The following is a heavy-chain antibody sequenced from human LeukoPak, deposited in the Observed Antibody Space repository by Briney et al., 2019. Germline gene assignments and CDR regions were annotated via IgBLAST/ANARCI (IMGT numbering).Heavy chain of an antibody. Sequence: SETLSLTCAVYGGSFSGYYWSWIRQPPGKGLEWIGEFNHSGSTNYDPSLKSRVTISVDTSKNQFSLKLSSVTAADTAVYYCARGGTVLRYFDWLRANYFDYWGQGTLVTVSS. CDR2: FNHSGST. V-gene: IGHV4-34*01. J-gene: IGHJ4*02. CDR3: ARGGTVLRYFDWLRANYFDY. D-gene: IGHD3-9*01. CDR1: GGSFSGYY.